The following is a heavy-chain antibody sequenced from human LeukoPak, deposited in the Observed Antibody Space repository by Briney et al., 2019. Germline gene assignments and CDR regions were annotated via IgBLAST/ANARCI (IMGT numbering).Heavy chain of an antibody. CDR1: GYTFTGYY. CDR3: ARALSSTDAFDI. CDR2: INPNSGGT. V-gene: IGHV1-2*02. J-gene: IGHJ3*02. D-gene: IGHD6-13*01. Sequence: ASVKVSYKASGYTFTGYYMHWVRQAPGQGLEWMGWINPNSGGTNYAQKFQGRVTMTRDTSISTAYMELSRLRSDDTAVYYCARALSSTDAFDIWGQGTMVTVSS.